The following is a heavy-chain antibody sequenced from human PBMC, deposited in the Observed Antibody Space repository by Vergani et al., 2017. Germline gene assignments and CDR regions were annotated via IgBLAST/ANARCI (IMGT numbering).Heavy chain of an antibody. V-gene: IGHV1-18*01. D-gene: IGHD4-17*01. CDR1: GYTFTNYG. J-gene: IGHJ4*02. Sequence: QVQLVQSGAEVKKPGASVKVSCKTSGYTFTNYGISWVRQAPGQGLEWMGWISAYNGDTKYAQKLQGRVTMTRDTSTSTGYMELRSLRSDDTAVYYCARVHGDYAPTGDGRSDWGQGTLVTVSS. CDR2: ISAYNGDT. CDR3: ARVHGDYAPTGDGRSD.